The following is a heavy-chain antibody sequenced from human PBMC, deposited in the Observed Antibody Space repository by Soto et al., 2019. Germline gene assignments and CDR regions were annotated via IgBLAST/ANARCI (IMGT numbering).Heavy chain of an antibody. J-gene: IGHJ4*02. CDR2: IVPINRSA. Sequence: SVKVSCKASGGTFSSYRINWVRQAPGQGLEWVGGIVPINRSADYDQQFQGRVTITADESASTAYMELRSLKTQATAVYYCAKDSEAKRINGWGQGTLVTVSS. V-gene: IGHV1-69*13. CDR3: AKDSEAKRING. CDR1: GGTFSSYR.